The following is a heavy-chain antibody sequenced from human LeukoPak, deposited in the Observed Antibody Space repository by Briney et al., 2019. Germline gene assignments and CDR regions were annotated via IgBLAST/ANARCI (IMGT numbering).Heavy chain of an antibody. J-gene: IGHJ3*01. Sequence: GGSLRLSCAASGFILSTYGMHWVRQAPGKGPEWVAVIWYDGSNKYYADSVKGRFTISRDNSKNTLYLQMNSLRAEDTAVYYCARASRPFDLWGQGTMVTVSS. CDR1: GFILSTYG. CDR2: IWYDGSNK. CDR3: ARASRPFDL. V-gene: IGHV3-33*01.